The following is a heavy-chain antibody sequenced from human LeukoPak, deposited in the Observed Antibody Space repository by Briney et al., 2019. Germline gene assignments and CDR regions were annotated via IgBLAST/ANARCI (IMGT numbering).Heavy chain of an antibody. CDR2: IYYSGST. V-gene: IGHV4-39*01. Sequence: PSETLSLTCTVSGGSISSSSYYWGWIRQPPGKGLEWIGSIYYSGSTYYNPSLKSRVTISVGTSKNQFSLKLSSVTAADTAVYYCARAPSFNVPFDYWGQGTLVTVSS. CDR1: GGSISSSSYY. D-gene: IGHD2-2*01. J-gene: IGHJ4*02. CDR3: ARAPSFNVPFDY.